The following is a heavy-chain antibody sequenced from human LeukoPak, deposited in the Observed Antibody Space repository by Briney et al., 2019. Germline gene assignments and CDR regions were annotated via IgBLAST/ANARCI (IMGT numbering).Heavy chain of an antibody. V-gene: IGHV3-7*01. J-gene: IGHJ3*02. Sequence: PWGSLRLSCAASGFTFSSYWMSWVRQAPGKGLEWVANIKQDGSVKYYVDSVKGRFTISRDNAKNSLYLQMNSLRAEDTAVYYCARDSIGYYYGSGSYYRGAFDIWGQGTMVTVSS. D-gene: IGHD3-10*01. CDR1: GFTFSSYW. CDR2: IKQDGSVK. CDR3: ARDSIGYYYGSGSYYRGAFDI.